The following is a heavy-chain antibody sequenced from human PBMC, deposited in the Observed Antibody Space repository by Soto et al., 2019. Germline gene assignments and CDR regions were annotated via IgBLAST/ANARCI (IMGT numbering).Heavy chain of an antibody. CDR3: AIGDATKILVTTYYAMDV. D-gene: IGHD4-17*01. V-gene: IGHV1-69*12. CDR1: GGSLSNYG. Sequence: QVQLVQSGAEVKKPGSSVKVSCKASGGSLSNYGISWVRQAPGQGLEWMGAIIPVFGTPNYAQKFQDRVTITADGSTTRVYMEVRSLTSEDTAVYYCAIGDATKILVTTYYAMDVWGQGTTVTVSS. CDR2: IIPVFGTP. J-gene: IGHJ6*02.